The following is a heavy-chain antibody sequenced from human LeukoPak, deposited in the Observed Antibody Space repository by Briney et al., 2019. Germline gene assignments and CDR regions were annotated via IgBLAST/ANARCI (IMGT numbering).Heavy chain of an antibody. D-gene: IGHD3-3*01. J-gene: IGHJ5*02. V-gene: IGHV4-34*01. CDR3: ARERITIFGVVPREGPFDP. Sequence: YPSETLSLTCAVYGGPFSGYYWRWIRQPPRKGLEWIGEINHSGSTHYNPSLNSRATISVDTSKNQFSLKLSSVTAADSAVPLCARERITIFGVVPREGPFDPWGQGTLVTVSS. CDR1: GGPFSGYY. CDR2: INHSGST.